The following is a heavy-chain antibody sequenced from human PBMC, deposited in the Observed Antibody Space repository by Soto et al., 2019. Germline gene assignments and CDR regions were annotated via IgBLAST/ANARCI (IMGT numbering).Heavy chain of an antibody. V-gene: IGHV3-21*01. CDR2: ISSSSSYI. Sequence: GGSLRLSCAASGFTISSYSMNWARQAPGKGLEWVSSISSSSSYIYYADSVKGRFTISRDNAKNSLYLQMNSLRAEDTAVYYCARDPPFPLYYYGMDVWGQGTTVTVSS. CDR1: GFTISSYS. J-gene: IGHJ6*02. CDR3: ARDPPFPLYYYGMDV.